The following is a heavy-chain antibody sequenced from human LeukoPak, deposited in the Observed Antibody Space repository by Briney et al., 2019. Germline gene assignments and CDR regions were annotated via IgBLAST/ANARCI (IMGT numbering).Heavy chain of an antibody. CDR1: GYTFTGYY. V-gene: IGHV1-2*02. Sequence: ASVKVSCKASGYTFTGYYMHWVRQAPGQGLEWMGWINPNSGGTNYAQKFQGRVTMTRDTSISTAYMELSRLRSDDTAMYYCARDRCGSGSFSYYYYGMDVWGQGTTVTVSS. CDR2: INPNSGGT. CDR3: ARDRCGSGSFSYYYYGMDV. J-gene: IGHJ6*02. D-gene: IGHD3-10*01.